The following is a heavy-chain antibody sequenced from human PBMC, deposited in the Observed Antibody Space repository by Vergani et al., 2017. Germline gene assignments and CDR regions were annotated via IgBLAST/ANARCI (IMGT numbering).Heavy chain of an antibody. CDR2: ISSSSSYT. V-gene: IGHV3-11*06. Sequence: QVQLVESGGGLVKPGGSLRLSCAASGFTFSDYYMSWIRQAPGQGLEWVSYISSSSSYTNYADSVKGRFTISRDNANNSLYLQMNSLRAEDTAVYYCARVLSGYDFWSGYFPSHFDYWGQGTLVTVSS. CDR3: ARVLSGYDFWSGYFPSHFDY. J-gene: IGHJ4*02. D-gene: IGHD3-3*01. CDR1: GFTFSDYY.